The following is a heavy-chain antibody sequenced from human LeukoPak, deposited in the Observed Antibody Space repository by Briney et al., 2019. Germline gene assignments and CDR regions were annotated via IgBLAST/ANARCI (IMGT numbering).Heavy chain of an antibody. CDR2: INHSGST. Sequence: SETLSLTCAVYGGSFSGYYWIWIRQPPGEGLEGIGEINHSGSTNYNPSLKSRVTISVDTSKNQFSLKLSSVTAADTAVYYCARGQWFGESPPFDYWGQGALVTVSS. CDR3: ARGQWFGESPPFDY. J-gene: IGHJ4*02. V-gene: IGHV4-34*01. D-gene: IGHD3-10*01. CDR1: GGSFSGYY.